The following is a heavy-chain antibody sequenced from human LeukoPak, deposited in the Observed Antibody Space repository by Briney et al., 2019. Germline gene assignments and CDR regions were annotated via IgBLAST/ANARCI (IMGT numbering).Heavy chain of an antibody. J-gene: IGHJ2*01. CDR3: ARGMYSGSYYWYFDL. CDR1: GGTFSSYA. Sequence: SCKASGGTFSSYAMHWVRQAPGKGLEWVAVMSYDGMNKYYADSVKGRFTISRDNSKNTLYLQMNSLRAEDTAVYYCARGMYSGSYYWYFDLWGRGTLVTVSS. D-gene: IGHD1-26*01. V-gene: IGHV3-30*04. CDR2: MSYDGMNK.